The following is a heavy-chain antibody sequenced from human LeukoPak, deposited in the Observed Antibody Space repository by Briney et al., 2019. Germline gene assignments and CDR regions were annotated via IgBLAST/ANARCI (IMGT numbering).Heavy chain of an antibody. CDR1: GFSFSSFG. J-gene: IGHJ1*01. V-gene: IGHV3-33*01. CDR3: ARGEYSSSWHSEYFQH. CDR2: IWSDGSNQ. D-gene: IGHD6-13*01. Sequence: GGSLRLSCAASGFSFSSFGMHWVRQAPGKGLEWVAVIWSDGSNQYYADSVRGRFTISRDNPKDTLYLQMNSLRVEDTAVYYCARGEYSSSWHSEYFQHWARAPWSPSPQ.